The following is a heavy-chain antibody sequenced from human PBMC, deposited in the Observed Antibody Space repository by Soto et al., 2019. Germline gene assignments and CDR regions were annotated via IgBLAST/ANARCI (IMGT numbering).Heavy chain of an antibody. CDR1: GFTFSDYY. CDR3: ARDDYYGSGIDY. J-gene: IGHJ4*02. Sequence: QVQLVESGGGLVKPGGSLRLSCAASGFTFSDYYMSWIRQAPGKGLEWVSYISSSSSYTNYADSVKGRFTISRDNAKNSLYLQMNSLRAEDTAVYYCARDDYYGSGIDYWGQGTLVTVSS. CDR2: ISSSSSYT. D-gene: IGHD3-10*01. V-gene: IGHV3-11*05.